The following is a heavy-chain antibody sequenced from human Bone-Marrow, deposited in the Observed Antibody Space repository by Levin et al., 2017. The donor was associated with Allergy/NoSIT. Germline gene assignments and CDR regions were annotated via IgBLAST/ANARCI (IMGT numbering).Heavy chain of an antibody. CDR3: AKRGGHYYDSNAYFDS. CDR1: GYTFSNYG. Sequence: PGGSLRLSCTASGYTFSNYGMHWVRQAPGKGLEWVALISYDGSNKYYADSVKGRFTISRDNSQNTLYLQLNDLRPEDTAMYFCAKRGGHYYDSNAYFDSWGQGTLVTVSS. D-gene: IGHD3-22*01. V-gene: IGHV3-30*18. J-gene: IGHJ4*02. CDR2: ISYDGSNK.